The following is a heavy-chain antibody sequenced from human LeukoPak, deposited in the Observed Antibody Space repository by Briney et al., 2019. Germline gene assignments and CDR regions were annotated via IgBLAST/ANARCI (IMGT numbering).Heavy chain of an antibody. CDR1: GGSISSSSYY. D-gene: IGHD1-26*01. CDR3: AREEALGSGSFDY. CDR2: IYYSGSN. Sequence: SETLSLTCTVSGGSISSSSYYWGWIRQPPGKGLEWIGSIYYSGSNNYNPSLKSRVTISVDTSKNQFSLKLGPVADADPAVYYCAREEALGSGSFDYWGQGTLVTVSS. J-gene: IGHJ4*02. V-gene: IGHV4-39*07.